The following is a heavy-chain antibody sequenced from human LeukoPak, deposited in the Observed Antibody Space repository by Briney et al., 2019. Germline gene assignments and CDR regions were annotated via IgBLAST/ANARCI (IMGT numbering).Heavy chain of an antibody. CDR2: VYYSGST. V-gene: IGHV4-39*01. D-gene: IGHD6-19*01. CDR1: GGSISSSRYY. Sequence: SETLSLTCTVSGGSISSSRYYWDWIRQPPGTGLEWFGSVYYSGSTYYNPSLESRVTISVDTSKNQFSLNLSSVTAADTAVYYCARQREGSGYNYFDYWGQGTLVTVSS. CDR3: ARQREGSGYNYFDY. J-gene: IGHJ4*02.